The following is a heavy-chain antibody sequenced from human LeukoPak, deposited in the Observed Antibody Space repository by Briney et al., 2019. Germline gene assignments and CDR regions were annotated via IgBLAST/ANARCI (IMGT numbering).Heavy chain of an antibody. J-gene: IGHJ5*02. CDR2: INPNSGGT. Sequence: ASVKVSCKASGYTFTGYYMHWVRQAPGQGLEWMGWINPNSGGTNYAQKFQGGVTMTRDTSISTAYMELSRLRSDDTAVYYCARDLRSGYYENWFDPWGQGTLVTVSS. D-gene: IGHD3-3*01. CDR3: ARDLRSGYYENWFDP. CDR1: GYTFTGYY. V-gene: IGHV1-2*02.